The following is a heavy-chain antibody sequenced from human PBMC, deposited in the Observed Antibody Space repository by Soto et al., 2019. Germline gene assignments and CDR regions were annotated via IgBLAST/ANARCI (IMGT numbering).Heavy chain of an antibody. CDR1: GDSVSSGSYY. Sequence: AETLSLTCTVSGDSVSSGSYYWSWIQHPPGKGLEWIGNIQYSGSTDYNPSLKSRVTISVDRSKNHFSLNLISVTAADTAVYYCARTDRHGRWAVCYWGKGTMVIVSS. J-gene: IGHJ4*02. CDR3: ARTDRHGRWAVCY. D-gene: IGHD2-8*01. CDR2: IQYSGST. V-gene: IGHV4-61*01.